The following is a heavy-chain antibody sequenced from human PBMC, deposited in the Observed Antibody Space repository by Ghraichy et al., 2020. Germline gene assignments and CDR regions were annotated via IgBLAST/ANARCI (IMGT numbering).Heavy chain of an antibody. CDR2: ISGGGRDI. D-gene: IGHD3/OR15-3a*01. J-gene: IGHJ6*02. CDR3: AKEERNEFWYRNHYYSMDV. V-gene: IGHV3-43*02. CDR1: GFPFGGYS. Sequence: GESLNISCAASGFPFGGYSMFWVRQAPGKGLEWVSFISGGGRDIYYGDSVKGRFTISRDSRKNSVFLEMNSLRAEDTAVYYCAKEERNEFWYRNHYYSMDVWGQGTTVIVSS.